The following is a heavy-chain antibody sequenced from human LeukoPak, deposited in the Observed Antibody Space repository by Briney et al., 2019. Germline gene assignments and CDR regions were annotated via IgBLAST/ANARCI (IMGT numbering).Heavy chain of an antibody. Sequence: ASVKVSCKASGYTFTSYGISWVRQAPGQGLEWMGWINAYNGNTNYAQKLQGRVTMTTDTSTTTAYMALRSLRSDDTPVYYCARDQGGWYDAFDICGQRTMVTVSS. CDR3: ARDQGGWYDAFDI. CDR1: GYTFTSYG. V-gene: IGHV1-18*01. D-gene: IGHD6-19*01. CDR2: INAYNGNT. J-gene: IGHJ3*02.